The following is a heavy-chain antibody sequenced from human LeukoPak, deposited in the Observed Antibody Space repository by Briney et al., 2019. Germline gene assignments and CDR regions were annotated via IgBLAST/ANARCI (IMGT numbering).Heavy chain of an antibody. CDR2: IYTSGST. J-gene: IGHJ4*02. CDR1: GGSISSYY. CDR3: ARVGDSYGYVSYFDY. Sequence: SETLSLTCTVAGGSISSYYWSWIRQPAGKGLEWIGRIYTSGSTNYNPSLKSRVTMSVDTSKNQFSLKLSSVTAADTAVYYCARVGDSYGYVSYFDYWGQGTLVTVSS. D-gene: IGHD5-18*01. V-gene: IGHV4-4*07.